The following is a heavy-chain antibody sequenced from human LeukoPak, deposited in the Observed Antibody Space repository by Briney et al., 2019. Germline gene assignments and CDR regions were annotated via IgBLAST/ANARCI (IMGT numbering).Heavy chain of an antibody. Sequence: GGSLRLSCAASGFTFSSYSMNWVRQAPGKGLEWVSSISSSSSYIYYADLVKGRFTISRDNAKNSLYLQMNSLRAEDTAVYYCARGDSGWPPYYYYYMDVWGKGTTVTVSS. J-gene: IGHJ6*03. CDR2: ISSSSSYI. CDR1: GFTFSSYS. V-gene: IGHV3-21*01. D-gene: IGHD5-12*01. CDR3: ARGDSGWPPYYYYYMDV.